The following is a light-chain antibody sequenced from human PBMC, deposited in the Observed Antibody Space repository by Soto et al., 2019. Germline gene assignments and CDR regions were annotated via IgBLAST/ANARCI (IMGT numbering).Light chain of an antibody. CDR1: SSNIGISY. V-gene: IGLV1-51*01. CDR3: GTWDSSLSAWV. CDR2: ETD. Sequence: QSVLTQPPSVSAAPGQKVTISCSGSSSNIGISYVSWYRQLPGTAPKLLIYETDKRTTGTPERFSGSKSGTSATLGITGLQTGDEADYYCGTWDSSLSAWVFGGGTKLTVL. J-gene: IGLJ3*02.